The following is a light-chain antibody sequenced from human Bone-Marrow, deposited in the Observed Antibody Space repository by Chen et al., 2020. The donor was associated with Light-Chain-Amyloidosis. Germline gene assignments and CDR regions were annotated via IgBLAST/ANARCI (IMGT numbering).Light chain of an antibody. CDR1: SSDVGGYES. J-gene: IGLJ1*01. CDR2: DVN. Sequence: QSALTQPRSVSGSPGQSVTTSCTGTSSDVGGYESVSWYQQHPGKAPKFLIYDVNKRPSGVPDRFSGSKSGNSASLTISGLQTEDEAEYFCCSYADSSPYVFGTGTTVTVL. V-gene: IGLV2-11*01. CDR3: CSYADSSPYV.